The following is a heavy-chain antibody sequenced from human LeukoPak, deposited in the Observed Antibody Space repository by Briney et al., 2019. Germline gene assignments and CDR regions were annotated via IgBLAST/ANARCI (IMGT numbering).Heavy chain of an antibody. CDR2: ISASGDTT. CDR3: AKASPSSYCSGTRCSINFDY. CDR1: GFTFSSHV. J-gene: IGHJ4*02. D-gene: IGHD2-2*01. V-gene: IGHV3-23*01. Sequence: PGGSLRLSCAASGFTFSSHVMSWVRQAPGKGLEWVSDISASGDTTYYADSVKGRFTISRDNSKNTVYLQMNSLRAEDTAVYYCAKASPSSYCSGTRCSINFDYWGQGTLVTVSS.